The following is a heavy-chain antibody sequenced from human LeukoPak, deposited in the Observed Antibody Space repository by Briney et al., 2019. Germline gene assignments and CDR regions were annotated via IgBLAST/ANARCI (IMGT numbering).Heavy chain of an antibody. V-gene: IGHV4-61*02. CDR2: IYISGST. CDR3: ARDFWSISTYFDY. Sequence: SQTLSLTCTVSGASISSGSYYWIWIRQPAGKGLEWIGRIYISGSTDYNPSLKSRVTMSVDTSKNQFSLKLSSVTAADTAVYYCARDFWSISTYFDYWGQGTLVTVSS. CDR1: GASISSGSYY. J-gene: IGHJ4*02. D-gene: IGHD3-3*01.